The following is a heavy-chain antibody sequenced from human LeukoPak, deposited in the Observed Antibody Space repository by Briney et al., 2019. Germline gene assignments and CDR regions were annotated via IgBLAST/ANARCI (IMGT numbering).Heavy chain of an antibody. Sequence: GGSLRLSCAASGFSFSRHYMSWVRQAPGKGLEWVANIKQDGSEKYYVDSVKGRFTISRDNAKNSLYLQMNSLRAEDTAVYYCARVRSHHDILSGQGPYYEDFYMGVWGKGTTVTVSS. CDR3: ARVRSHHDILSGQGPYYEDFYMGV. J-gene: IGHJ6*03. CDR1: GFSFSRHY. D-gene: IGHD3-9*01. V-gene: IGHV3-7*01. CDR2: IKQDGSEK.